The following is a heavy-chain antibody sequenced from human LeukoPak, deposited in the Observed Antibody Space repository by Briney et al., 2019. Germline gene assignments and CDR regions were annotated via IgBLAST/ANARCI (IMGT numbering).Heavy chain of an antibody. CDR3: ASFLTRQRTAYEMDV. CDR2: IDNSGST. Sequence: SETLSLTCAVYAGSVSGYYGSSRPERQGKGLGWSGEIDNSGSTNYNPSIKSRVTISVDTSKNQFSLKLSSVTAADTAVYYFASFLTRQRTAYEMDVWGKGTTVTVSS. CDR1: AGSVSGYY. J-gene: IGHJ6*04. V-gene: IGHV4-34*01. D-gene: IGHD3-9*01.